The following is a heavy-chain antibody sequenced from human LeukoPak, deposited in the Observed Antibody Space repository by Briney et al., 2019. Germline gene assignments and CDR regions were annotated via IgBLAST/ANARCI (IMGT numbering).Heavy chain of an antibody. V-gene: IGHV3-23*01. CDR2: ISGSGGST. Sequence: GSLRPSCAASGFTFSSYAMSWVRQASGEGLGWVSAISGSGGSTYYADSVTGRFTISRDKSKNTLYLQMNSLRAEDTAVYYCAKSLGEAPFYYYYGMDVWGQGTTVTVSS. CDR1: GFTFSSYA. D-gene: IGHD3-10*01. J-gene: IGHJ6*02. CDR3: AKSLGEAPFYYYYGMDV.